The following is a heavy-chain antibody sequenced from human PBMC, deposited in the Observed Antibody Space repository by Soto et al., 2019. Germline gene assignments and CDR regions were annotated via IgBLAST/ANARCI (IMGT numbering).Heavy chain of an antibody. D-gene: IGHD1-1*01. Sequence: EVQLVASGGDLVPPGGSLRLSCAVSGLTFSTDEMNWVRQAPGKGLEWLAYISYTSTTIKYADSVKGRFAVSRDNAKQSLYLPMNNMIVEDTAIYYCVREGGSLAFDSWGQGTLVTVSS. J-gene: IGHJ4*02. CDR1: GLTFSTDE. V-gene: IGHV3-48*03. CDR2: ISYTSTTI. CDR3: VREGGSLAFDS.